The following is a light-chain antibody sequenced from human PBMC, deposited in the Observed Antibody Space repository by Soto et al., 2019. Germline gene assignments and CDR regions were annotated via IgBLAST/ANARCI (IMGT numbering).Light chain of an antibody. CDR3: QQYHIWPSIT. J-gene: IGKJ5*01. V-gene: IGKV3-15*01. CDR2: GAS. CDR1: QSVSSN. Sequence: EVVMTQSPDTLSVSPGERATLSCRASQSVSSNLAWYQQKLGQAPRLLIYGASTRATGIPARFSGSGSGTEFTLTISSLQSEDFAVYYCQQYHIWPSITFGQGTRLEI.